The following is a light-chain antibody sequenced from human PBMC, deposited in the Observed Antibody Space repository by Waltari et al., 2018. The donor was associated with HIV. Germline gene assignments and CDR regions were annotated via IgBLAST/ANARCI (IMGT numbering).Light chain of an antibody. CDR2: DAS. V-gene: IGKV1-9*01. CDR1: QGISSY. CDR3: QQLNRYAIT. J-gene: IGKJ5*01. Sequence: DIQLTQSPSFLSASVGDRVTITCRASQGISSYLAWYQQKSGNAPELLIYDASTLQSGVQSRFSGSVSATEFTLTISSLQPEDFATYDCQQLNRYAITFGQGTRLEIK.